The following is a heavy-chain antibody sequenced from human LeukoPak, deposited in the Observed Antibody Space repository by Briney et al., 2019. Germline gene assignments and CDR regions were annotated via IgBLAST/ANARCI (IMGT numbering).Heavy chain of an antibody. CDR2: FYVGGAT. CDR1: GFSVTNNY. V-gene: IGHV3-53*01. D-gene: IGHD5-24*01. CDR3: ARGDGYNFFDY. Sequence: GSLRLSCAVSGFSVTNNYMSWVRQAPGKGLEWVSVFYVGGATYYADSVKGRFTISRDNSENTLYLQMKSLRAEDTAVYYCARGDGYNFFDYWGQGTLVTVSS. J-gene: IGHJ4*02.